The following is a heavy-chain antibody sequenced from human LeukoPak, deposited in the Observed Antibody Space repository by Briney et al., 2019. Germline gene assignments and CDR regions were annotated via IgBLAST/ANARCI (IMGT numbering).Heavy chain of an antibody. Sequence: GGSLRLACAASGFTFSSYEMNWVRQAPGKGLEWVSYISSSGSTIYYADSVKGRFTISRDNAKNSLYLQMNSLRAEDTAVYYCARAHSIAAVRDYYYGMDVWGQGTTVTVSS. CDR3: ARAHSIAAVRDYYYGMDV. V-gene: IGHV3-48*03. J-gene: IGHJ6*02. CDR1: GFTFSSYE. D-gene: IGHD6-13*01. CDR2: ISSSGSTI.